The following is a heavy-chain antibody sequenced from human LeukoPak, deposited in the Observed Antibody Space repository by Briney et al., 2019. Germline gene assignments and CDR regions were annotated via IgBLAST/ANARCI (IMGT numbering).Heavy chain of an antibody. D-gene: IGHD2-15*01. V-gene: IGHV4-34*01. J-gene: IGHJ4*02. CDR1: GGSFSGYY. CDR2: INHSGST. Sequence: SGTLSLTCAVYGGSFSGYYWSWIRQPPGKGLEWTGEINHSGSTNYNPSLKSRVTISVDTSKNQFSLKLSSVTAADTAVYYCARGYCSGSSCHFDYWGQGTLVTVSS. CDR3: ARGYCSGSSCHFDY.